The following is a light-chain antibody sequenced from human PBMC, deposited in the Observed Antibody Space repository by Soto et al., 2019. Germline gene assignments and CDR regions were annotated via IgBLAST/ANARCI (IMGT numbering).Light chain of an antibody. J-gene: IGKJ1*01. CDR3: QQYNNWPPWT. V-gene: IGKV3-15*01. Sequence: EIVLTQSPATLSLSPGERVTLSCSASQSVTGSSIAWFQQKPGQAPRLLIYGASTGATGIPARFSGSGSGTEFTLTISSLQSEDFAVYYCQQYNNWPPWTFGQGTKVDIK. CDR2: GAS. CDR1: QSVTGS.